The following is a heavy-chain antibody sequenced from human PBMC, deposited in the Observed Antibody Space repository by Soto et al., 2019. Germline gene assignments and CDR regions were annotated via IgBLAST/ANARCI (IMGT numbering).Heavy chain of an antibody. D-gene: IGHD6-6*01. CDR2: IYYSGST. Sequence: SETLSLTCTVSGGSISSGGYYWSWIRQHPGKGLEWIGYIYYSGSTYYNPSLKSRVTISVDTSKNQFSLKLSSVTAADTAVYYCARAAGRIAAGTQLRFFDYWGQGTLVTSPQ. J-gene: IGHJ4*02. CDR3: ARAAGRIAAGTQLRFFDY. V-gene: IGHV4-31*03. CDR1: GGSISSGGYY.